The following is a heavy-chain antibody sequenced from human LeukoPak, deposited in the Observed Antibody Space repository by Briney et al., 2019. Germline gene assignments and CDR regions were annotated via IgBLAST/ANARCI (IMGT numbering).Heavy chain of an antibody. CDR3: ASALATPREDMDYYYYMDV. D-gene: IGHD2-15*01. Sequence: SETLSLTCTVSGGSISSYYWSWIRQPPGKGLEWIGYIYYSGSTNYNPSLKSRVTISVDTSKNQFSLELSSVTAADTAVYYCASALATPREDMDYYYYMDVWGKGTTVTVSS. CDR1: GGSISSYY. V-gene: IGHV4-59*01. J-gene: IGHJ6*03. CDR2: IYYSGST.